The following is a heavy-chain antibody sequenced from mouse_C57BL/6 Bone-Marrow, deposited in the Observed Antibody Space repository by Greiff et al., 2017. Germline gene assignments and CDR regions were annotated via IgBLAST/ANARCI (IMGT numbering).Heavy chain of an antibody. Sequence: QVHVKQPGAELVKPGASVKLSCKASGYTFTSYWMHWVKQRPGQGLEWIGMIHPNSGSTNYNEKFKSKATLTVDKSSSTAYMQLSSLTSEDSAVYYCARDGYPPDYWGQGTTLTVSS. V-gene: IGHV1-64*01. CDR2: IHPNSGST. CDR3: ARDGYPPDY. J-gene: IGHJ2*01. D-gene: IGHD2-3*01. CDR1: GYTFTSYW.